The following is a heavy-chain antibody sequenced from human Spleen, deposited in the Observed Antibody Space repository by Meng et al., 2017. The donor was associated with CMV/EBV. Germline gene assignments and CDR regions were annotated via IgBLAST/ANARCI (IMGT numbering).Heavy chain of an antibody. D-gene: IGHD3-22*01. CDR3: TTDAYYDSSGYYLDAFDI. Sequence: GESLKISCSASGLTFSNAWMSWVRQAPGKGLEWVGRIKSKSDGGTTDYAAPVKGGFTISRDDSKNTMYLQMDSLKTEDTAVYYCTTDAYYDSSGYYLDAFDIWGQGTMVTVSS. J-gene: IGHJ3*02. V-gene: IGHV3-15*01. CDR1: GLTFSNAW. CDR2: IKSKSDGGTT.